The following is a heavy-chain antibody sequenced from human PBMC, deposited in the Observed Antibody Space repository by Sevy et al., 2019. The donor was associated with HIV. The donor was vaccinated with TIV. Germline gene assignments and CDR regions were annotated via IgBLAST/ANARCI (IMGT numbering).Heavy chain of an antibody. D-gene: IGHD1-26*01. J-gene: IGHJ4*02. CDR3: ARGVGLDC. V-gene: IGHV3-7*01. CDR1: GFTFSPYW. CDR2: IRPDGSDK. Sequence: GGSLRLSCAASGFTFSPYWMTWVRQAPGKGLEWVANIRPDGSDKYYVDSVKGRFTISRDNAKNSPYLQMNSLRADDTAMYYCARGVGLDCWGQGALVTVS.